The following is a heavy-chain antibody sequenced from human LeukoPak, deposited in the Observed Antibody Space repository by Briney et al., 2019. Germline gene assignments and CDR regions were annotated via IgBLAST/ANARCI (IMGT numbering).Heavy chain of an antibody. V-gene: IGHV4-34*01. D-gene: IGHD5-18*01. CDR2: INHSGST. CDR3: ATRGYSYGIDFDY. CDR1: GGSFSGYY. Sequence: PSETLSLTCAVYGGSFSGYYWSWIRQPPGKGLEWIGEINHSGSTNYNPSFKSRVTISVDTSKNQFSLKLSSVTAADTAVYYCATRGYSYGIDFDYWGQGTLVTVSS. J-gene: IGHJ4*02.